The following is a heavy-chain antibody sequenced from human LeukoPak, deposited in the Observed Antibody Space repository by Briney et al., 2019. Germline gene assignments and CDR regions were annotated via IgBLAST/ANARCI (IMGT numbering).Heavy chain of an antibody. CDR2: SKSEGTTT. V-gene: IGHV3-48*04. Sequence: GGSLRLSCVASGFSLGDHGMSWVRQAPGKGLEWISYSKSEGTTTSYADSVKGRFTISRDNAKNTLNLQMNSLRAEDAAVYYCARDLGQYYDTSGNWFDPWGQGTLVTVSS. CDR1: GFSLGDHG. J-gene: IGHJ5*02. CDR3: ARDLGQYYDTSGNWFDP. D-gene: IGHD3-22*01.